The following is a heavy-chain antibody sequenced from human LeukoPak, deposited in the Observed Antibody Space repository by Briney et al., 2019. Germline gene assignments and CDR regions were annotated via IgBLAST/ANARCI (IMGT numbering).Heavy chain of an antibody. CDR2: IKSKTDGGTT. CDR3: ITDLSRYLYYGSDYY. CDR1: GFTFSNAW. D-gene: IGHD3-22*01. J-gene: IGHJ4*02. Sequence: GGSLRLSCAASGFTFSNAWMNWVRQAPGKGLEWVGRIKSKTDGGTTDYAAPVKGRFTISRDDSKNTLYMQINRLKTEDTAVYYCITDLSRYLYYGSDYYWGQGTLVTVSS. V-gene: IGHV3-15*07.